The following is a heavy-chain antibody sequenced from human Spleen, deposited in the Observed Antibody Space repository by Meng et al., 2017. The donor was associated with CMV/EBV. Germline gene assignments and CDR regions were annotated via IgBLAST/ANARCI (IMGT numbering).Heavy chain of an antibody. CDR2: IDDSGST. V-gene: IGHV4-4*02. J-gene: IGHJ4*02. D-gene: IGHD1-26*01. Sequence: QVQLQESGPGLVKPSGXLSLTCGVSGVSISSNIRWTWVRQPPGKGLEWIGDIDDSGSTNYNPSLNSRISISLDKSKNHFSLKVNSVTAADTAAYYCARGKQDAWELLAYWGQGALVTVSS. CDR3: ARGKQDAWELLAY. CDR1: GVSISSNIR.